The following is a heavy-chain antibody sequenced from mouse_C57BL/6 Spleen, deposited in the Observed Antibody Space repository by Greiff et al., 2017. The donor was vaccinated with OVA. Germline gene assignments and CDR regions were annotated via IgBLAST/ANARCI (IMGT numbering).Heavy chain of an antibody. V-gene: IGHV3-1*01. J-gene: IGHJ1*03. Sequence: EVQLQESGPGMVKPSQSLSLTCTVTGYSITSGYDWHWIRHFPGNKLEWMGYISYSGSTNYNPSLKSRISITHDTSKNHFFLKLNSVTTEDTATYYCARAAYYGNYEGYFDVWGTGTTVTVSS. CDR2: ISYSGST. CDR3: ARAAYYGNYEGYFDV. CDR1: GYSITSGYD. D-gene: IGHD2-10*01.